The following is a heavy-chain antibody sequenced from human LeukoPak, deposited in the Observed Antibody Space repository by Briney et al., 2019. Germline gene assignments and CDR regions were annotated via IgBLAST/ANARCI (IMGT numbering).Heavy chain of an antibody. J-gene: IGHJ4*02. Sequence: SETLSLTCTVSGGSISSSSYYWGWIRQPPGKGLEWIGSIYYSGSTYYNPSLKSRVTISVDTSKNQFSLKLSSVTAADTAVYYCARGERWLHQFDYWGQGTLVTVFS. CDR1: GGSISSSSYY. CDR2: IYYSGST. V-gene: IGHV4-39*07. D-gene: IGHD5-24*01. CDR3: ARGERWLHQFDY.